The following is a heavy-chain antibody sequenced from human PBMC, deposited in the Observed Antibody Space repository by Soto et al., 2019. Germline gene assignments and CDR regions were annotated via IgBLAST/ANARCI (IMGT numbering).Heavy chain of an antibody. J-gene: IGHJ4*02. D-gene: IGHD2-2*01. CDR3: ASFMEYQLLPRDYYFAY. V-gene: IGHV3-30-3*01. CDR2: ISYDGSNK. Sequence: QVQLVESGGGVVQPGRSLRLSCAASGFTFSSYAMHWVRQAPGKGLEWVAVISYDGSNKYYADSVKGRFTISRDNSKNTLYLQMNSLRAEDRAVYYCASFMEYQLLPRDYYFAYWGQGPLVTVSS. CDR1: GFTFSSYA.